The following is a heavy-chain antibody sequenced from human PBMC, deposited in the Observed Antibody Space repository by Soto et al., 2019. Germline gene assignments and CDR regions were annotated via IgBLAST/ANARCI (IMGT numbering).Heavy chain of an antibody. CDR3: AKDQGTAASHGID. CDR2: IPNDGSDK. Sequence: GGSLRHSCAASGFTFNDYGMHWVRQAPDKGLDWVATIPNDGSDKHYADYVKGHLTISRDNSKHTVYLQMNSLRAEETAVYYCAKDQGTAASHGIDWGQGTMVTVS. J-gene: IGHJ3*01. CDR1: GFTFNDYG. D-gene: IGHD6-13*01. V-gene: IGHV3-30*18.